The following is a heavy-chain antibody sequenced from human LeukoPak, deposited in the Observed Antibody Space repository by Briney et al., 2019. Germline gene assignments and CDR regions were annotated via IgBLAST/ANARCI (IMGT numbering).Heavy chain of an antibody. D-gene: IGHD4-17*01. J-gene: IGHJ4*02. CDR2: ISWNSGSI. CDR1: GFTFDDYA. Sequence: GGSLRLSCAASGFTFDDYAMHWVRQAPGKGLEWVSGISWNSGSIGYADSVKGRFTISRDNAKNSLYLQMNSLRAEDTAVYYCARGEDYGEPAPDYWGQGTLATVSS. CDR3: ARGEDYGEPAPDY. V-gene: IGHV3-9*01.